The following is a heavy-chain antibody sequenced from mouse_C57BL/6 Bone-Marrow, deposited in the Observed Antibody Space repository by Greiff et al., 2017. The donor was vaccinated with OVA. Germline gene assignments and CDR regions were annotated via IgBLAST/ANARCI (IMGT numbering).Heavy chain of an antibody. D-gene: IGHD2-1*01. CDR1: GYTFTRYD. CDR2: IYPRDGSP. J-gene: IGHJ1*03. Sequence: QVQLKQSGPELVKPGASVTLSCKASGYTFTRYDINWVKQRPGQGLEWIGWIYPRDGSPKYNEKFKGKATLTVDTSSSTAYMGLHSLTSEDSAVYFCAPNYGNSWYFDVWGTGTTVTVSS. V-gene: IGHV1-85*01. CDR3: APNYGNSWYFDV.